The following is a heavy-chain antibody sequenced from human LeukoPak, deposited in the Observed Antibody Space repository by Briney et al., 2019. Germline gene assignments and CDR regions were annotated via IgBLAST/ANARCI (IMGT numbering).Heavy chain of an antibody. D-gene: IGHD2-15*01. CDR2: IKQDGSEK. Sequence: GGSLRLSCAASGFTFSSYWMSWARQAPGKGLEWVANIKQDGSEKYYVDSVKGRFTISRDNAKNSLYLQMNSLRAEDTAVYYCARDPLVVVAATGSYDIWGQGTMVTVSS. J-gene: IGHJ3*02. V-gene: IGHV3-7*01. CDR3: ARDPLVVVAATGSYDI. CDR1: GFTFSSYW.